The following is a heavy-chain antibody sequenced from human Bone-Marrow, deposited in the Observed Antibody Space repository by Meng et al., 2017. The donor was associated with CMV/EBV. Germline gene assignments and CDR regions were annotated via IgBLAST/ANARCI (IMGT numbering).Heavy chain of an antibody. Sequence: SETLSLTCTVSGGSISSSSYYWGWIRQPPGKGLERIGSIYYSGSTYYNPSLKSRVTISVDTSKNQFSLKLSSVTAADTAVYYCARATFGGYYDSSGSLYYYYGMDVWGQGTTVTVSS. J-gene: IGHJ6*02. D-gene: IGHD3-22*01. V-gene: IGHV4-39*07. CDR1: GGSISSSSYY. CDR3: ARATFGGYYDSSGSLYYYYGMDV. CDR2: IYYSGST.